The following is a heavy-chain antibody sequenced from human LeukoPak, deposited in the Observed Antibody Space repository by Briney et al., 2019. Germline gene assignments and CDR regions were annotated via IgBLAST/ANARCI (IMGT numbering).Heavy chain of an antibody. D-gene: IGHD3-10*01. V-gene: IGHV4-39*01. CDR3: ARHGLLWFGESFDY. J-gene: IGHJ4*02. CDR2: TYYSGST. CDR1: GGSTSSSSYY. Sequence: PSETLSLTCTVSGGSTSSSSYYWGWIRQPPGKGLEWIGSTYYSGSTYYNPSLKSRVTISVDTSKNQFSLKLSSVTAADTAVYYCARHGLLWFGESFDYWGQGTLVTVSS.